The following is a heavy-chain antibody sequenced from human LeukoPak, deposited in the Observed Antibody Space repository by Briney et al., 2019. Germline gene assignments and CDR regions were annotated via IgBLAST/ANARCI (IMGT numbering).Heavy chain of an antibody. CDR2: IISSSSII. J-gene: IGHJ4*02. Sequence: GGSLRLSCAASGFTFSRYSMNWVRQAPGKGLGWVSYIISSSSIIYYADSVKGRFTISRDNAKNSLYLQMNSLRAEDTAVYYCARDGDYDFWSGYYDYWGQGTLVTVSS. D-gene: IGHD3-3*01. V-gene: IGHV3-48*01. CDR1: GFTFSRYS. CDR3: ARDGDYDFWSGYYDY.